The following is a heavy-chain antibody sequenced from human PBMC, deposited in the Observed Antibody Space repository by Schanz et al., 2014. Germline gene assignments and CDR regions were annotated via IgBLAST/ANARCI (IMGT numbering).Heavy chain of an antibody. CDR3: TRGGYSYALSAFDI. D-gene: IGHD5-18*01. J-gene: IGHJ3*02. CDR1: GYTFISYG. Sequence: QVQLVQSGAEVKKPGASVKVSCKASGYTFISYGIKWVRQAPGQGLEWMGWISAANGNTNYAQKLQGRVTMTTDTSTSTAYMELRSLRSDDTALYYCTRGGYSYALSAFDIWGQGTMXTVSS. CDR2: ISAANGNT. V-gene: IGHV1-18*01.